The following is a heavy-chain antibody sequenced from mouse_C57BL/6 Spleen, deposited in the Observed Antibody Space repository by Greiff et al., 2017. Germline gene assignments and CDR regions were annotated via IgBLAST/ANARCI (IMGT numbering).Heavy chain of an antibody. CDR2: LWRGGST. V-gene: IGHV2-5*01. CDR1: GFSLTSYG. CDR3: AKKGVYAMDY. Sequence: VKLVESGPGLVQPSQSLSITCTVSGFSLTSYGVHWVRQSPGKGLEWLGVLWRGGSTDYNAAFMSRLSITKDNSKSQVFFKMNSLQADDTAIYYYAKKGVYAMDYWGQGTSVTVSS. J-gene: IGHJ4*01.